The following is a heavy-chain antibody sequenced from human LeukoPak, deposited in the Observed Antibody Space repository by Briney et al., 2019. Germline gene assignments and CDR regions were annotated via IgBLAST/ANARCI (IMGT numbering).Heavy chain of an antibody. CDR1: GFTFSSYS. CDR2: ISSSSSYI. CDR3: ARDLMSYDSNTGDAFDV. J-gene: IGHJ3*01. D-gene: IGHD3-3*01. Sequence: GGSLRLSCAASGFTFSSYSMNWVRQAPGKGLEWVSSISSSSSYIYYADSVKGRFTISRDNAKNSLYLQMNSLRAEDTAVYYCARDLMSYDSNTGDAFDVWGQGTMVTVSS. V-gene: IGHV3-21*01.